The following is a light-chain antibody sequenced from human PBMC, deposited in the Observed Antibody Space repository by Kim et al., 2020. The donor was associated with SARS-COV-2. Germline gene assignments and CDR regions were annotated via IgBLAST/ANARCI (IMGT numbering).Light chain of an antibody. Sequence: IRYYLGWFQQKPGKAPKSLIYAASTLQSGAPSRFSGSGSGTDFTLTITSLQPEDSATYYCQQYSSYPCTFGQGTKLEI. V-gene: IGKV1-16*01. CDR1: IRYY. CDR3: QQYSSYPCT. J-gene: IGKJ2*02. CDR2: AAS.